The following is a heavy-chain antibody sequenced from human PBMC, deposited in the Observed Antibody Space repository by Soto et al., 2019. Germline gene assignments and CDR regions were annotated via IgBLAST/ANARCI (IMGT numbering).Heavy chain of an antibody. D-gene: IGHD6-19*01. Sequence: GESLKISCKGSGYSFTSYWISWVRQMPGKGLEWMGRIDPSDSYTNYSPSFQGHVTISADKSISAAYLQWSSLKASDTAMYYCARRRIAVAAVDYWGQGXLVTVSS. CDR2: IDPSDSYT. J-gene: IGHJ4*02. CDR3: ARRRIAVAAVDY. CDR1: GYSFTSYW. V-gene: IGHV5-10-1*01.